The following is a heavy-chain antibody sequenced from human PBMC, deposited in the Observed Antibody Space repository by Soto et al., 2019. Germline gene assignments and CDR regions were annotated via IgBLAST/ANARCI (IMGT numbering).Heavy chain of an antibody. Sequence: PGGSLRLSCAASGFTFSSYSMNWVRQAPGKGLEWVSSISSSSGYIYYADSVKGRFTISRDNAKNSLYLQMNSLRAEDTAVYYCARDHRYSSGWSDYWGQGTLVTVSS. J-gene: IGHJ4*02. V-gene: IGHV3-21*01. CDR3: ARDHRYSSGWSDY. D-gene: IGHD6-19*01. CDR2: ISSSSGYI. CDR1: GFTFSSYS.